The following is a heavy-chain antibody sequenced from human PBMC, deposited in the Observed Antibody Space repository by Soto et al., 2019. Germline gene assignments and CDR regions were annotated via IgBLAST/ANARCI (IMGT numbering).Heavy chain of an antibody. J-gene: IGHJ6*02. Sequence: SVKVSCKASGVTFSSYAISWVRQAPGQGLEWMGGIIPIFGTANYAQKFQGRVTTTADESTSTAYMELSSLRSEDTAVYYCARIVVITTYYYGMDVWGQGTTVTVSS. CDR1: GVTFSSYA. CDR2: IIPIFGTA. V-gene: IGHV1-69*13. CDR3: ARIVVITTYYYGMDV. D-gene: IGHD3-22*01.